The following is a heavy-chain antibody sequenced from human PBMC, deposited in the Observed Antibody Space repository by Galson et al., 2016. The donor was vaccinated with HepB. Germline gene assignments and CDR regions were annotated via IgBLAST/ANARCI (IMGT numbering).Heavy chain of an antibody. CDR3: ASFTVAGGIDY. CDR2: TYYRSKWYN. Sequence: CAISXDSVSSXXAAXXXIRXXXSRXXEWLGXTYYRSKWYNDYAVSVKSRITINPDTSKNQFSLQLNSVTPEDTAVYYCASFTVAGGIDYWGQGTLVTVSS. D-gene: IGHD6-19*01. CDR1: XDSVSSXXAA. V-gene: IGHV6-1*01. J-gene: IGHJ4*02.